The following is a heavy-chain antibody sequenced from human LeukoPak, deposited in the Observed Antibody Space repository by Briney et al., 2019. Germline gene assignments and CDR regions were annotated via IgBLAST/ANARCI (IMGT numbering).Heavy chain of an antibody. D-gene: IGHD4-17*01. Sequence: PGTPSLTSAVYGGSFTGYYWSWIRHPPGEGREWIGEINHIGGTNYNPSLTCRVNISVETSKNQLSLKLSALRAGDTAVYYCAREECATATTGVTYYFDYWGQGTLVTASS. CDR1: GGSFTGYY. J-gene: IGHJ4*02. V-gene: IGHV4-34*01. CDR2: INHIGGT. CDR3: AREECATATTGVTYYFDY.